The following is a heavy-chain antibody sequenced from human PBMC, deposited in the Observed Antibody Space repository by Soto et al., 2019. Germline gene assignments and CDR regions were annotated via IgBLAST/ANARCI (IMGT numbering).Heavy chain of an antibody. CDR2: ISYDGSNK. D-gene: IGHD2-15*01. CDR3: AREQGGYCSGGSCYAHYYYYGMEV. V-gene: IGHV3-30-3*01. CDR1: GFTFSSYA. J-gene: IGHJ6*02. Sequence: GGSLRLSCAASGFTFSSYAMHWVRQAPGKGLEWVAVISYDGSNKYYADSVKGRFTISRDNSKNTLYLQMNSLRAEDTAVYYCAREQGGYCSGGSCYAHYYYYGMEVWGQGTTVTVSS.